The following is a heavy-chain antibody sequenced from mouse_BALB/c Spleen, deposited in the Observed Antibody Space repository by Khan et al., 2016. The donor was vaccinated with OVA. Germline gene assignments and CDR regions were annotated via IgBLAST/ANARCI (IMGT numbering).Heavy chain of an antibody. V-gene: IGHV1-4*01. CDR2: INPSNGYT. Sequence: QARLQQSGAELARPGASVKMSCKASGYTFTSYTIHWIKKRPGQGLEWIGYINPSNGYTNYNQKFKDKATLTTDKSSTTAYLQLSSLTSDDSAVYNCVRDGAYHRNDGWFAYWGQGTLVTVSA. J-gene: IGHJ3*01. CDR1: GYTFTSYT. D-gene: IGHD2-14*01. CDR3: VRDGAYHRNDGWFAY.